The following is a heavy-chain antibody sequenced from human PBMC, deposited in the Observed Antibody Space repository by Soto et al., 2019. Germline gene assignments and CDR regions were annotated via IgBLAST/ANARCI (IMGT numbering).Heavy chain of an antibody. D-gene: IGHD3-22*01. J-gene: IGHJ4*02. CDR2: SSGSGGSS. CDR3: AKGYDSSGYLNLFDY. CDR1: GFTFSTYA. V-gene: IGHV3-23*01. Sequence: EVQLLESGGGLVQPGGSLRLSCAASGFTFSTYAMSWVRQAPGKGLEWVSASSGSGGSSYYADSVKGRFTISRDNSKNTLYLQMNSLRAEDTALYYCAKGYDSSGYLNLFDYWGQGTLVTVSS.